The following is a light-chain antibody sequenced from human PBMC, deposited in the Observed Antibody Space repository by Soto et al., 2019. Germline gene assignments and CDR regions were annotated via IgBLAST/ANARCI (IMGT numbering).Light chain of an antibody. CDR2: GAS. Sequence: EIVLTQSPCTLSLSPGERATLSCRASQSVSSSYLAWYQQKPGQAARLLMYGASSRATGIPERFSGSGSGTDFTLTISRLEPEDFAVYYCQQYGSSPPTFGEGTKVDIK. CDR1: QSVSSSY. V-gene: IGKV3-20*01. J-gene: IGKJ1*01. CDR3: QQYGSSPPT.